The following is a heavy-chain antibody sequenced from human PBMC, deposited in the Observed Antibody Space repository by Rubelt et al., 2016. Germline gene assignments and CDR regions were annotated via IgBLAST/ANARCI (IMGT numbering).Heavy chain of an antibody. Sequence: EVQLVESGGGLVQPGGSLRLSCAASGFTFSSYAMSWVRQAPGKGLAWVSAISGSGGSTYYAASVKGRFTISRDNSKNTLYLQMNSLRAEETAVYYCAKVRGSDYGDFDYWGQGTLVTVSS. CDR3: AKVRGSDYGDFDY. V-gene: IGHV3-23*04. J-gene: IGHJ4*02. CDR1: GFTFSSYA. D-gene: IGHD4-17*01. CDR2: ISGSGGST.